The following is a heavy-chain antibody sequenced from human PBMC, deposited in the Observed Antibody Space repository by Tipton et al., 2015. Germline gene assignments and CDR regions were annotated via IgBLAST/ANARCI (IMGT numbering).Heavy chain of an antibody. J-gene: IGHJ4*02. Sequence: TLSLTCTVSGGSVSSGRYYWSWIRQPPGKGLEWIAYIYYSGSANYNPSLQSRVTISVDTSKNQFSLRLRSVTAADTAVYFCARAATWDSSTGWYLDYWGKGILVTVSS. CDR2: IYYSGSA. CDR1: GGSVSSGRYY. D-gene: IGHD6-19*01. CDR3: ARAATWDSSTGWYLDY. V-gene: IGHV4-61*01.